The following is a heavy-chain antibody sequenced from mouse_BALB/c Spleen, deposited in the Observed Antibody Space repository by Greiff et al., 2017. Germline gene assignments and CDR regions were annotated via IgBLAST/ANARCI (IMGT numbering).Heavy chain of an antibody. D-gene: IGHD2-10*02. CDR2: INPSTGYT. J-gene: IGHJ1*01. Sequence: QVQLKESGAELAKPGASVKMSCKASGYTFTSYWMHWVKQRPGQGLEWIGYINPSTGYTEYNQKFKDKATLTADKSSSTAYMQLSSLTSEYSAVYYCARREYGNYEGYFDVWGAGTTVTVSS. V-gene: IGHV1-7*01. CDR3: ARREYGNYEGYFDV. CDR1: GYTFTSYW.